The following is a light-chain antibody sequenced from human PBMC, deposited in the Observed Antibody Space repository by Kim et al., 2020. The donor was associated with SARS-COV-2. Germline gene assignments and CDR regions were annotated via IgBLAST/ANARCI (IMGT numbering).Light chain of an antibody. CDR1: SSDVGSYNF. CDR2: EGS. Sequence: QSALTQPASVSGSPGQSITISCTGTSSDVGSYNFVSWYQHHPGKAPKLMIYEGSKRPSGVSSRFSGSKSGNTASLTISGLQTEDEDDYYCCSYAGSSTYVFGNGTKVTVL. J-gene: IGLJ1*01. CDR3: CSYAGSSTYV. V-gene: IGLV2-23*01.